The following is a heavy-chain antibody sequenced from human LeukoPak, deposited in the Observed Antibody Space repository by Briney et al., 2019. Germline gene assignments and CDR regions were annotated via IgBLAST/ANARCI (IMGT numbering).Heavy chain of an antibody. Sequence: PSETLSLTFGVSGGSITRTKWWSWVRQPPGQGLEWIGEVSLSGLTNYNPSLGSRVIMALDTSKNHLSLNLTSATAADTAVYYCSREIGAFSPFGYWGQGTLVTVPS. D-gene: IGHD3-16*01. V-gene: IGHV4/OR15-8*01. CDR1: GGSITRTKW. J-gene: IGHJ4*02. CDR3: SREIGAFSPFGY. CDR2: VSLSGLT.